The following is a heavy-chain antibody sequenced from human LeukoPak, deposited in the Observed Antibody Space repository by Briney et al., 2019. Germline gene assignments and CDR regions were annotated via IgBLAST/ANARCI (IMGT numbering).Heavy chain of an antibody. CDR2: ISSSSSYI. CDR3: ARERGSEIEGATRQDFDY. Sequence: GGSLRLSCAASGFTFSSYSMNWVRQAPGKGLEWVSSISSSSSYIYYADSVKGRFTISRDNAKNSLYLQMNSLRAEDTAVYYCARERGSEIEGATRQDFDYWGQGTLVTVSS. J-gene: IGHJ4*02. V-gene: IGHV3-21*01. CDR1: GFTFSSYS. D-gene: IGHD1-26*01.